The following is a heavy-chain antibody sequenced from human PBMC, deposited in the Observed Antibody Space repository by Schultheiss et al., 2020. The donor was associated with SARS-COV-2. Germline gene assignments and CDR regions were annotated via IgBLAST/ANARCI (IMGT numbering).Heavy chain of an antibody. CDR1: GFTFSSYA. Sequence: GGSLRLSCAASGFTFSSYAMSWVRQAPGKGLEWVSAISGSGSTIYYADSVKGRFTISRDNAKNSLYLQMNSLRAEDTAVYYCARDSGQLVEYYYYGMDVWGQGTTVTVSS. J-gene: IGHJ6*02. V-gene: IGHV3-23*01. CDR2: ISGSGSTI. D-gene: IGHD6-13*01. CDR3: ARDSGQLVEYYYYGMDV.